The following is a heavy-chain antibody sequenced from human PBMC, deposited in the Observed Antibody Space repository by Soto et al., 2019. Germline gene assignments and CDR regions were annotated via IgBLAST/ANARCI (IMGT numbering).Heavy chain of an antibody. J-gene: IGHJ4*02. CDR3: AKDNHYDH. Sequence: VQLVESGGGVVQPGRSLRLSCAASGFTFSNYAMHWVRQAPGKGLEWVAVTSYDGSNEYYADSVKGRFTISRDNSKNTLYVQMNSLRAEDTAVYYCAKDNHYDHWGQGTLVTVSS. D-gene: IGHD3-22*01. CDR1: GFTFSNYA. CDR2: TSYDGSNE. V-gene: IGHV3-30*18.